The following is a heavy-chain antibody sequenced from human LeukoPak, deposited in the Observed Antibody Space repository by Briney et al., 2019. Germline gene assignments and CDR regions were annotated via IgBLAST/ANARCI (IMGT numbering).Heavy chain of an antibody. CDR2: TYYSGST. J-gene: IGHJ4*02. D-gene: IGHD6-19*01. V-gene: IGHV4-39*01. Sequence: SETLSLTCTVSGGSISSSSYYWGWIRQPPGKGLEWIGSTYYSGSTYYNPSLKSRVTISVDTSKNQFSLKLSSVTAADTAVYYCASTASYSSGWHSPYYFDYWGQGTLVTVSS. CDR1: GGSISSSSYY. CDR3: ASTASYSSGWHSPYYFDY.